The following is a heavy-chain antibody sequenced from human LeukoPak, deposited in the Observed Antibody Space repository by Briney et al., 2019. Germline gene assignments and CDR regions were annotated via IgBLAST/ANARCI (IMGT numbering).Heavy chain of an antibody. CDR1: GFTFSSYS. V-gene: IGHV4-34*01. CDR3: AREPIAVAGPIDY. CDR2: INHSGST. J-gene: IGHJ4*02. D-gene: IGHD6-19*01. Sequence: PGGSLRLSCAASGFTFSSYSMNWVRQPPGKGLEWIGEINHSGSTNYNPSLKSRVTISVDTSKNQFSLKLSSVTAADTAVYYCAREPIAVAGPIDYWGQGTLVTVSS.